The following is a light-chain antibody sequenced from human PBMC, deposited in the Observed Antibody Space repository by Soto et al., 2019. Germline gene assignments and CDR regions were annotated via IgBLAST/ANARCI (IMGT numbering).Light chain of an antibody. J-gene: IGKJ1*01. CDR2: AAS. CDR1: QGISSY. CDR3: QQYYSYPRT. Sequence: AIRMTQSPSSLSASTGDRVTITCRASQGISSYLAWYEQKPGKAPKLLIYAASTLQSGVPSRFSGSGSGTDCTRTISCLQSEDFATDYCQQYYSYPRTFGQGTKVDIK. V-gene: IGKV1-8*01.